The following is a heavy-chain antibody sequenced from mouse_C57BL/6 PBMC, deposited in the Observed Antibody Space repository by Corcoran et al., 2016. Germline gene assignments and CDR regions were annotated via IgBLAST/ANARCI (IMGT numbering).Heavy chain of an antibody. CDR3: ARLRPSDPYYLDY. Sequence: EVQLQQSGPELVKPGASVKIPCKASGYTFTDYNMDWVKQSHGKSLEWIGDINPNNGGTIYNQKFKGKATLTVDKSSSTAYMELRSLTSEDTAVYYCARLRPSDPYYLDYWGQGTTLTVSS. D-gene: IGHD1-2*01. V-gene: IGHV1-18*01. J-gene: IGHJ2*01. CDR1: GYTFTDYN. CDR2: INPNNGGT.